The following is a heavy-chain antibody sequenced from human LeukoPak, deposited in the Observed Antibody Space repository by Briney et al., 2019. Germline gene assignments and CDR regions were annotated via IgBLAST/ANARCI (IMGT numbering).Heavy chain of an antibody. CDR1: GFTFSNAW. CDR3: TTDVVGATDDAFDI. Sequence: PGGSLRRSCAASGFTFSNAWMNWVRQAPGKGLEWVGRIKSKTDGGTTDYAAPVKGRFTISRDDSKNTLYLQMNSLKTEDTAVYYCTTDVVGATDDAFDIWGQGTMVTVSS. V-gene: IGHV3-15*07. J-gene: IGHJ3*02. D-gene: IGHD1-26*01. CDR2: IKSKTDGGTT.